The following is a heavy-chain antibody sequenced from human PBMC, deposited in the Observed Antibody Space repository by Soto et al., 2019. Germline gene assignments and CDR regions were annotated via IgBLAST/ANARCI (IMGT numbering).Heavy chain of an antibody. Sequence: ASVKVSCKASGYTFTGYYMHWVRQAPGQGLEWMGWINPNSGGTNYAQKFQGRVTMTRDTSISTAYMELSRLRSDDTAVYYCARPRIAVAGTRSWFDPWGQGTLVTVSS. V-gene: IGHV1-2*02. CDR3: ARPRIAVAGTRSWFDP. J-gene: IGHJ5*02. D-gene: IGHD6-19*01. CDR1: GYTFTGYY. CDR2: INPNSGGT.